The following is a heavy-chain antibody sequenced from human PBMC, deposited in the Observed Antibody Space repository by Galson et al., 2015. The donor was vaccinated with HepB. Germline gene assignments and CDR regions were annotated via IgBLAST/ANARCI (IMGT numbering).Heavy chain of an antibody. J-gene: IGHJ6*03. CDR1: GFTFSNAW. V-gene: IGHV3-15*07. CDR2: IKSKTDGGTT. Sequence: SLRLSCAASGFTFSNAWMNWVRQAPGKGLEWVGRIKSKTDGGTTDYAAPVKGRFTISRDDSKNTLYLQMNSLKTEDTAVYYCTTDPLYSYGYLEYYYYYMDVWGKGTTVTVSS. D-gene: IGHD5-18*01. CDR3: TTDPLYSYGYLEYYYYYMDV.